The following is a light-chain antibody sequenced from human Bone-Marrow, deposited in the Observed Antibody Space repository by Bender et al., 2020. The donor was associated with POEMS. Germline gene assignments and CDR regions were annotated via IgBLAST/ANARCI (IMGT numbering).Light chain of an antibody. CDR1: IIGRNP. Sequence: QSVLTQPPSASGTPGQRVTISCSGVIIGRNPINWYQQLPGTAPRLVIYADDRRPSGVPNRFSASKSGSSASLAISGIQSEDAADYYCSTWDDRLNAWLFGGGTKLTVL. CDR3: STWDDRLNAWL. V-gene: IGLV1-44*01. J-gene: IGLJ3*02. CDR2: ADD.